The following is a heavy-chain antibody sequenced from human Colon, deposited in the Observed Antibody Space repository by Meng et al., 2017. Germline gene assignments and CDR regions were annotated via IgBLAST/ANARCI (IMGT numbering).Heavy chain of an antibody. D-gene: IGHD2-15*01. J-gene: IGHJ4*02. V-gene: IGHV4-39*01. CDR2: IYYSGST. CDR3: ARHEKYCSGGSCYSVDY. Sequence: QVQLQESGPGLVKPSGTLSLTCSVSGGSVSSHDFYWTWIRQPPGKGPEWIGSIYYSGSTYYHPSLKSRVTISVDTSKNHFSLKLSSVTAADTAVYYCARHEKYCSGGSCYSVDYWGQGTLVTVSS. CDR1: GGSVSSHDFY.